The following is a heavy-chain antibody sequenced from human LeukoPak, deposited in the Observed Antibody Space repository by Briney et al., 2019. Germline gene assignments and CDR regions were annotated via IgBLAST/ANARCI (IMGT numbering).Heavy chain of an antibody. Sequence: GGSMRLSCVASGFSFSINAMIWVRQAPGKGLEWVSGISGIGDTLFYSDPVKGRFTISRDNSKNTVYLQMNSLRVEDSAVYYCAKKNGGGWPTIFFDYWGQGILVTVSS. J-gene: IGHJ4*02. V-gene: IGHV3-23*01. CDR1: GFSFSINA. CDR2: ISGIGDTL. D-gene: IGHD6-19*01. CDR3: AKKNGGGWPTIFFDY.